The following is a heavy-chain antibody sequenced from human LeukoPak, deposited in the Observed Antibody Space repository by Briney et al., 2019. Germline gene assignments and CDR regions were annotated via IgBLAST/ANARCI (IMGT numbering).Heavy chain of an antibody. V-gene: IGHV3-30-3*02. D-gene: IGHD2-15*01. Sequence: GGSLRLSCAASGFTFSSYAMHWVRQAPGKGLEWVAVISYDGSNKYYADSVKGRFTISRDNSKNTLYLQMNSLRAEDTAVYYCAKRDGIVAVAATFFDYWGQGTLVTVSS. J-gene: IGHJ4*02. CDR2: ISYDGSNK. CDR3: AKRDGIVAVAATFFDY. CDR1: GFTFSSYA.